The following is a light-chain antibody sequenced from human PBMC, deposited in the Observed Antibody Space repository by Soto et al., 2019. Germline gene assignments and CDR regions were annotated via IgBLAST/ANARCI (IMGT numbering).Light chain of an antibody. CDR3: AAWDDSLNGFYV. CDR2: NND. Sequence: QSVLTQPPSASGTPGQRVTISCSGGSSNIGTNSVNWYHQLPGRAPKLLIYNNDLRPSGVPDRFSGSKSGTSASLAISGLQSEDEADYYCAAWDDSLNGFYVFGIGTKVTVL. J-gene: IGLJ1*01. V-gene: IGLV1-44*01. CDR1: SSNIGTNS.